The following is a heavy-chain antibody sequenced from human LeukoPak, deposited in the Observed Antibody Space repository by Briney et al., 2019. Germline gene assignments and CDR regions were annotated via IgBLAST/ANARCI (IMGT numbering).Heavy chain of an antibody. CDR3: IRDRPHNCFDP. D-gene: IGHD6-6*01. CDR2: IDNDGTNT. CDR1: EFTFSSHW. J-gene: IGHJ5*02. V-gene: IGHV3-74*01. Sequence: PGGSLRLSCAASEFTFSSHWMHWVPQVPGKGLVYIAYIDNDGTNTNYADSVKGRFTISRDNAKNTLYLQMNILRVEDTAVYYCIRDRPHNCFDPWGQGTLVTVSS.